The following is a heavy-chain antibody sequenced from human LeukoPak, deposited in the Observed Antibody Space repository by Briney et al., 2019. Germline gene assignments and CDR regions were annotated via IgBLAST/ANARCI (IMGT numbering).Heavy chain of an antibody. CDR3: ARSYYYDSSGSSATVGFDY. D-gene: IGHD3-22*01. V-gene: IGHV4-38-2*02. CDR1: GYSISSGYY. J-gene: IGHJ4*02. Sequence: SETLSLTCTVSGYSISSGYYWGWIRQPPGKGLEWIGSIYHSGSTYYNPSLKSRVTISVDTSKNQFSLKLSSVTAADTAVYYFARSYYYDSSGSSATVGFDYWGQGTLVTVSS. CDR2: IYHSGST.